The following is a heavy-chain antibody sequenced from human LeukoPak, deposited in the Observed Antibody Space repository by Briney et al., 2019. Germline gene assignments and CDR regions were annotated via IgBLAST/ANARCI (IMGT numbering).Heavy chain of an antibody. CDR3: ARRIASAYALDS. CDR1: GGSISGAY. Sequence: PSETLSLTCTVSGGSISGAYWSWIRQPPGKGLEWIGYIYSSGITNYNPSLKSRVTMSVDTSKNQFSLNLSSVTAADTAVYYCARRIASAYALDSWGQGTLVTVSS. CDR2: IYSSGIT. J-gene: IGHJ4*02. D-gene: IGHD3-16*01. V-gene: IGHV4-4*09.